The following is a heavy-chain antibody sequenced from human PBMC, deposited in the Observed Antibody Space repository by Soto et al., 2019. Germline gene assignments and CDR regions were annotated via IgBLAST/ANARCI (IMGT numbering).Heavy chain of an antibody. CDR1: GGSFSGYY. CDR3: ARGFTPDT. V-gene: IGHV4-34*01. Sequence: QVQLQQWGAGLLKPSETLSLNCAVYGGSFSGYYWSWIRQPPGKGLEWIGEINHSGSTNYNPSLKSRASISVDTPKNEFSLNLSSVTAADTAVYCCARGFTPDTWGQGTLVTVSS. CDR2: INHSGST. J-gene: IGHJ5*02. D-gene: IGHD2-15*01.